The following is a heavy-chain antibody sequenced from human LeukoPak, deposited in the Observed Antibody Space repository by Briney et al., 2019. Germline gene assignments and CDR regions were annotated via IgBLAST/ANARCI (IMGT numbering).Heavy chain of an antibody. D-gene: IGHD4-17*01. CDR2: INPNSGGT. V-gene: IGHV1-2*02. J-gene: IGHJ4*02. CDR3: RTDRYGDYGDYIDY. CDR1: GYTFTGYY. Sequence: GDSVKVSCKASGYTFTGYYMHWVRQAPGQGLEWMGWINPNSGGTNYAQKFQGRVTMTRDTSISTAYMELSRLRSDDTAVYYCRTDRYGDYGDYIDYWGQGTLVTVSS.